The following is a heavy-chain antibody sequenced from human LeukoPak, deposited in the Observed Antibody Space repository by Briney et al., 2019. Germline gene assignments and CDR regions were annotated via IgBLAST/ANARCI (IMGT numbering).Heavy chain of an antibody. Sequence: SETLSLTCTVSGGSISTYYWSWIRQPPGKGLEWIGYIDHSGSTKYSPSLKSRVTISVDTPKNQFSLKLSSVTAADTAVYYCARGFDGYTRNDYFDYWGQGTLVTVSS. D-gene: IGHD5-24*01. CDR1: GGSISTYY. CDR2: IDHSGST. CDR3: ARGFDGYTRNDYFDY. V-gene: IGHV4-59*01. J-gene: IGHJ4*02.